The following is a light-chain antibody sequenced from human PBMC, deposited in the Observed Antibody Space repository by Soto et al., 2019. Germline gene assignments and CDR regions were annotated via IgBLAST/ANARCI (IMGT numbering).Light chain of an antibody. Sequence: QSALTQPPSASGSPGQSVTISCTGTNSGVGGYNYVSWYQQHPGRAPKLMIYEVTKRPSGVPDRFSGSKSGNTASLTVSGLQAEDEADYYCSSYGGTNNLLFGGGTKLTVL. CDR3: SSYGGTNNLL. CDR1: NSGVGGYNY. CDR2: EVT. V-gene: IGLV2-8*01. J-gene: IGLJ3*02.